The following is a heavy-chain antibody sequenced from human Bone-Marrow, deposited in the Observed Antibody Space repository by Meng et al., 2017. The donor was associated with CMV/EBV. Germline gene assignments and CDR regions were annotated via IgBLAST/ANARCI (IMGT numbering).Heavy chain of an antibody. V-gene: IGHV4-34*01. CDR3: ARYSSSSSYFDY. D-gene: IGHD6-6*01. CDR2: INHSGST. Sequence: SETLSLTCAVYGGSFSGYYWSWIRQPPGKGLEWIGEINHSGSTNYNPSLKSRVTISVDTSKNQFSLKLSSVTAADTAVYYCARYSSSSSYFDYWGQGTRVTGYS. J-gene: IGHJ4*02. CDR1: GGSFSGYY.